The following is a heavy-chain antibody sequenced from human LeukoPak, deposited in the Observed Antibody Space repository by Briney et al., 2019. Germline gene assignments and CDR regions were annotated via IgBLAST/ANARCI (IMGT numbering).Heavy chain of an antibody. CDR1: GFTFSNYG. V-gene: IGHV3-30*18. D-gene: IGHD2-21*02. J-gene: IGHJ4*02. CDR3: AKRGDFTGTDCYYFDY. CDR2: ISYDGKNK. Sequence: PGGSLTLTCAASGFTFSNYGIHWVRQAPGKGLEWVAAISYDGKNKHYTDSVKGRFTLSRDNSKNTLYLQMTSLRGDDTAVYYCAKRGDFTGTDCYYFDYWGQGTSVTVSS.